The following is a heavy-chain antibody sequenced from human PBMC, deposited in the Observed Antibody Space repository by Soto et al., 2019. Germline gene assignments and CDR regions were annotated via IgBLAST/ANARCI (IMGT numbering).Heavy chain of an antibody. J-gene: IGHJ3*02. V-gene: IGHV3-48*01. CDR3: ARARRYYYGSGSSPGNAFDI. CDR2: ISSSSSTI. CDR1: GFTFSSYS. Sequence: GGSLRLSCAASGFTFSSYSMNWVRQAPGKGLEWVSYISSSSSTIYYADSVKGRFTISRDNAKNSLYLQMNSLRAEDTAVYYCARARRYYYGSGSSPGNAFDIWGQGTMVTVSS. D-gene: IGHD3-10*01.